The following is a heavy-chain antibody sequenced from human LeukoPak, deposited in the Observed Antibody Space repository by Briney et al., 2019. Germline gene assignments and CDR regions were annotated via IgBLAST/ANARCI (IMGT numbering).Heavy chain of an antibody. J-gene: IGHJ4*02. CDR2: IYYSGST. CDR1: GGSISSYY. D-gene: IGHD4-17*01. Sequence: PSETLSLTCTVSGGSISSYYWSWIRQPPGKGLEWIGYIYYSGSTNYNPSLKSRVTISVDTSKNQFSLKLSSVTAADTAVNYCARATNPDYGDYVFDYWGQGTLVTVSS. CDR3: ARATNPDYGDYVFDY. V-gene: IGHV4-59*01.